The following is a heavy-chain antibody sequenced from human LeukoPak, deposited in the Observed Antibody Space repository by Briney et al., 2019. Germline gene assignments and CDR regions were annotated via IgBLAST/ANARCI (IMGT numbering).Heavy chain of an antibody. V-gene: IGHV4-59*01. J-gene: IGHJ3*02. D-gene: IGHD3-22*01. CDR3: ARDHLRAYYYDSSGQLPPFDI. CDR2: IYYSGST. CDR1: GGSISSYY. Sequence: SETLSLTCTVSGGSISSYYWSWIRQPPGKGPEWIGYIYYSGSTNYNPSLKSRVTISVDTSKNQFSLKLSSVTAADTAVYYCARDHLRAYYYDSSGQLPPFDIWGQGTMVTVSS.